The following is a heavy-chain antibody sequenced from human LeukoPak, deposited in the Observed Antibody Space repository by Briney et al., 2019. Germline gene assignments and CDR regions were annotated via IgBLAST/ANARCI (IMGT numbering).Heavy chain of an antibody. CDR2: IKQDGSEK. V-gene: IGHV3-7*01. CDR3: ARDLLNNWNYGGWFDP. D-gene: IGHD1-7*01. CDR1: GFTFSSYW. Sequence: PGGSLRLSCAASGFTFSSYWMSWVRQAPGKGLAWVANIKQDGSEKYYVDSVRGRFTISRDNAKNSLYLQMNSLRAEDTAVYYCARDLLNNWNYGGWFDPWGQGTLVTVSS. J-gene: IGHJ5*02.